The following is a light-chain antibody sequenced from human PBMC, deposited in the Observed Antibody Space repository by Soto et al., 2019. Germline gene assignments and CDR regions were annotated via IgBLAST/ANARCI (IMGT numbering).Light chain of an antibody. J-gene: IGLJ1*01. CDR2: DVS. V-gene: IGLV2-11*01. CDR3: SSYAISSSLYI. CDR1: SSDVGGYNY. Sequence: QSALTQPRSVSGSPGQSVTISCTGTSSDVGGYNYVSWYQQHPGKAPKLMISDVSNRPSGVSDRFSGSKSGNTASLTISGLQAEDEADYYCSSYAISSSLYIFGTGTKLTVL.